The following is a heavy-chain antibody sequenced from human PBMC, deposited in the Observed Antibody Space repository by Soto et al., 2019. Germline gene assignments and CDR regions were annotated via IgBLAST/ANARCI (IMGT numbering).Heavy chain of an antibody. J-gene: IGHJ4*02. V-gene: IGHV3-30-3*01. CDR2: ISYDGDNR. CDR1: GFTFSSYA. D-gene: IGHD6-19*01. Sequence: GGSLRLSCAASGFTFSSYAMSWVRQAPGKGLEWVAVISYDGDNRYYADSVKGRFTISRDNSKNTLYLQMNSLRAEDTAVYYCAKEQWLALDYWGQGTPVTVSS. CDR3: AKEQWLALDY.